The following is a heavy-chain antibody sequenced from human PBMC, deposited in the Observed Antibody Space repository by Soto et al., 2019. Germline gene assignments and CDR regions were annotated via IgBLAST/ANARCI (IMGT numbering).Heavy chain of an antibody. J-gene: IGHJ4*02. V-gene: IGHV4-34*01. CDR2: INHSGST. CDR3: ARVHLVVVSGSQHVFDY. Sequence: PSETLSLTCAVYGGSFSGYCWSWIRHPPGKGLEWIGEINHSGSTNYNPSLKSRVTISVDTSKNQFSLNLSSVTAADTAVYYCARVHLVVVSGSQHVFDYWGQGTLVTVSS. CDR1: GGSFSGYC. D-gene: IGHD3-22*01.